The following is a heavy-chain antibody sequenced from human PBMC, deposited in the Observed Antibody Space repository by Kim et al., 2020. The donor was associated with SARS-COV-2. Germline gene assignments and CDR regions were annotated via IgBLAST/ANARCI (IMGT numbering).Heavy chain of an antibody. Sequence: ASVKVSCKASGYTFTSYGISWLGQAPGQGLEWMGWISVYNANTNYAQNLQARLTMTTDTSTSTAYMELRSLTSDDTAVYYCARDPAYDSSVYAADYWGQGTLVTVSS. CDR1: GYTFTSYG. D-gene: IGHD3-22*01. CDR3: ARDPAYDSSVYAADY. J-gene: IGHJ4*02. CDR2: ISVYNANT. V-gene: IGHV1-18*01.